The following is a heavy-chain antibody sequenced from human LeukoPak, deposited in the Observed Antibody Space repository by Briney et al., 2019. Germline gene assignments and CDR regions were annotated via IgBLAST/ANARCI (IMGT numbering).Heavy chain of an antibody. V-gene: IGHV3-30-3*02. J-gene: IGHJ4*02. CDR2: ISYDGSNK. CDR3: AKRIGWELLKAFDY. CDR1: GFTFSSYA. Sequence: GGSLRLSCAASGFTFSSYAMHWVRQAPGKGLEWVAVISYDGSNKYYADSVKGRFTISRDNSKNTLYLQMNSLRAEDTAVYYCAKRIGWELLKAFDYWGQGTLVTVSS. D-gene: IGHD1-26*01.